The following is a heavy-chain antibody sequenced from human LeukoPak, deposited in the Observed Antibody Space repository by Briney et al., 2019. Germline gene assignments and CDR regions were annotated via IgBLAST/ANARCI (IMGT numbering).Heavy chain of an antibody. CDR3: AREVYSSGWYGY. CDR1: GGSFIGFH. CDR2: IYYSGST. Sequence: SETLSLTCAVYGGSFIGFHWNWIRQPPGKGLEWIGSIYYSGSTYYNPSLKSRVTISVDTSKNQFSLKLSSVTAADTAVYYCAREVYSSGWYGYWGQGTLVTVSS. V-gene: IGHV4-34*01. J-gene: IGHJ4*02. D-gene: IGHD6-19*01.